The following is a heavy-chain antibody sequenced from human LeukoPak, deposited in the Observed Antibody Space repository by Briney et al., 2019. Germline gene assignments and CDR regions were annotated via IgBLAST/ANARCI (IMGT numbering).Heavy chain of an antibody. CDR3: AMTDIVVVVAGRYFDY. D-gene: IGHD2-15*01. CDR2: ISGDGGGT. CDR1: GFTFDDYA. J-gene: IGHJ4*02. Sequence: GGSLRLSCAASGFTFDDYAMHWVRQAPGKGLEWVSLISGDGGGTYYADSVKGRFTISRDNSKNSLYLQMNSLRTEDTALYYCAMTDIVVVVAGRYFDYWGQGTLVTVSS. V-gene: IGHV3-43*02.